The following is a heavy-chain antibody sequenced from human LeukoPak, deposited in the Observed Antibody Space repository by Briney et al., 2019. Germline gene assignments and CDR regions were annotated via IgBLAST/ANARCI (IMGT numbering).Heavy chain of an antibody. CDR1: GGSVSSYY. Sequence: SETLSLTCTVSGGSVSSYYWSWIRQTAGKGLEWIGRIYTSGSTNYNPSLKSRVTMSVDTSKNQFSLKLSSVTAADTAVYYCARDRPDYSFDYWGQGTLVTVSS. D-gene: IGHD2-15*01. J-gene: IGHJ4*02. V-gene: IGHV4-4*07. CDR2: IYTSGST. CDR3: ARDRPDYSFDY.